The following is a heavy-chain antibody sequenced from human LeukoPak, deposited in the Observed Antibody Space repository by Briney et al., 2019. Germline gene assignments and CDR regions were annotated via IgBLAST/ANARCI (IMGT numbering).Heavy chain of an antibody. V-gene: IGHV3-30*18. D-gene: IGHD5-24*01. CDR1: GFTFSNYG. CDR2: ISHDGKTK. Sequence: SGGSLRLSCAASGFTFSNYGIHWVRQAPGKGLEWVAVISHDGKTKYYADSVKGRFSLSRDNSGNTLFLQMSSLRVEDTAVYYCAKEGRSLQTYWGQGTLVTVSS. J-gene: IGHJ4*02. CDR3: AKEGRSLQTY.